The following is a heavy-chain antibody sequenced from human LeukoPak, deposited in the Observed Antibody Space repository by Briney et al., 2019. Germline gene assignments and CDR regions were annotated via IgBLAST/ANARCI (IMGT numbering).Heavy chain of an antibody. D-gene: IGHD6-19*01. CDR2: INPNRGGT. Sequence: ASVKVSCKASGYTFTGYYMHWVRQAPGQGLEWMGWINPNRGGTNYAQKFQGRVTMTRDTSISTAYMELSRLRSDDTAVYYCASHGYSSGWSYYFDYWGQGTLVTVSS. J-gene: IGHJ4*02. CDR1: GYTFTGYY. V-gene: IGHV1-2*02. CDR3: ASHGYSSGWSYYFDY.